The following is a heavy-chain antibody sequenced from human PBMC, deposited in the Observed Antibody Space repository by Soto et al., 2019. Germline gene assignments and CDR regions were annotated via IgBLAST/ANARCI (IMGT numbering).Heavy chain of an antibody. CDR2: IYYSGST. CDR3: ARRQGGYSGYDGGYYYYMDV. D-gene: IGHD5-12*01. Sequence: SETLSLTCTVSGGSISSYYWSWIRQPPGKGLEWIGYIYYSGSTNYNPSLKSRVTISVDTSKNQFSLKLSSVTAADTAVYYCARRQGGYSGYDGGYYYYMDVWGKGTTVTVSS. J-gene: IGHJ6*03. CDR1: GGSISSYY. V-gene: IGHV4-59*08.